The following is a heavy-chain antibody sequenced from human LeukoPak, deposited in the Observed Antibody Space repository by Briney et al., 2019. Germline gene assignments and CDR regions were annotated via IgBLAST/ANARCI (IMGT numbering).Heavy chain of an antibody. V-gene: IGHV3-30*04. CDR3: ARGIAKTTLHAFDL. D-gene: IGHD4-11*01. CDR1: GFTFSSYA. CDR2: ISYDGSNK. J-gene: IGHJ3*01. Sequence: GGSLRLSCAASGFTFSSYAIHWVRQAPGKGLEWVALISYDGSNKDYVDSVKGRFTISRDNSMNTLYLQMNSLRAEDTAVYYCARGIAKTTLHAFDLWGQGTMVTVSS.